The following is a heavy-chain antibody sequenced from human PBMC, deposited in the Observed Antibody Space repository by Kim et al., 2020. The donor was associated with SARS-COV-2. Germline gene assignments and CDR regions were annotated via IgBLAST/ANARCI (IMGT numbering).Heavy chain of an antibody. CDR1: GFTFSSYA. J-gene: IGHJ6*01. D-gene: IGHD3-16*02. CDR2: ISSNGGST. V-gene: IGHV3-64*01. CDR3: ARGNDYVWGSYRTYYYYG. Sequence: GGSLRLSCAASGFTFSSYAMHWVREAPGKGLEYVSAISSNGGSTYYANSVKGRFTISRDNSKNTLYLQMGSLRAEDMAVYYCARGNDYVWGSYRTYYYYG.